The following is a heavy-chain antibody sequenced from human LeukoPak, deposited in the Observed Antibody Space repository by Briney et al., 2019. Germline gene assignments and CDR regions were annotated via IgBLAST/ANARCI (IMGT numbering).Heavy chain of an antibody. V-gene: IGHV3-53*04. CDR3: ARVDTTLSYKLDY. Sequence: GGSLRLSCAASAFTVSSNCMIWVRQPPGKGLEWVSVIYSAGSTYNADSVKGRFTISRHNSKNTGYVQMDNLRPEDTAVYYCARVDTTLSYKLDYWGQGTLVTVSS. CDR2: IYSAGST. D-gene: IGHD1-1*01. J-gene: IGHJ4*02. CDR1: AFTVSSNC.